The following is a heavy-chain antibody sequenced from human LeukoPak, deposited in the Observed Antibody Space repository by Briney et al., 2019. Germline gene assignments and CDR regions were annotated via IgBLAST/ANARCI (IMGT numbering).Heavy chain of an antibody. Sequence: SETLSLTCAVYGGSFSGYYWSWIRQPPGKGLEWIGEINHSGSTNYNPSLKSRVTISVDTSKNQFSLKLSSVTAADTAVYYCARVKSHCSSTSCYTWGPNNWFDPWGQGTLVTVSS. CDR3: ARVKSHCSSTSCYTWGPNNWFDP. V-gene: IGHV4-34*01. J-gene: IGHJ5*02. D-gene: IGHD2-2*02. CDR1: GGSFSGYY. CDR2: INHSGST.